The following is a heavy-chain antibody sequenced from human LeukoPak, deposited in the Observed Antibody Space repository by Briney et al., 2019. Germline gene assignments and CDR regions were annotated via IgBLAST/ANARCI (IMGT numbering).Heavy chain of an antibody. Sequence: SETLSLTCTVSGGSISSSSYYWSWIRQPPGKGLEWIGYIYYSGSTNYNPSLKSRVTISVDTSKNQFSLKLSSVTAADTAVYYCARGGLRDTAMVTGEFDAFDIWGQGTMVTVSS. CDR1: GGSISSSSYY. J-gene: IGHJ3*02. D-gene: IGHD5-18*01. CDR3: ARGGLRDTAMVTGEFDAFDI. CDR2: IYYSGST. V-gene: IGHV4-61*01.